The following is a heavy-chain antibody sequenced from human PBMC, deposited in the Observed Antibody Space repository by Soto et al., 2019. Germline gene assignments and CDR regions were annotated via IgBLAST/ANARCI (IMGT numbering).Heavy chain of an antibody. CDR1: GGSFSGYQ. D-gene: IGHD3-10*01. Sequence: QVQLQQWGAGLLKPSETLSLTCAVYGGSFSGYQWTWIRQTPGKGLEWIGEINVSGNINYNPSLKSRVTILVDTAKKQISLKLSSVTAADTAVYYSARGLILWFRQLSRRGGYYYYMDVWGKGSSVTASS. V-gene: IGHV4-34*01. CDR2: INVSGNI. J-gene: IGHJ6*03. CDR3: ARGLILWFRQLSRRGGYYYYMDV.